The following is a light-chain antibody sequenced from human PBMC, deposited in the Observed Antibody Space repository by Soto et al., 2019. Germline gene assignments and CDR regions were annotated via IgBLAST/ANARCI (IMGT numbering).Light chain of an antibody. Sequence: QSVLTQPPSASGSPGQSVTISCTGTSSDVGGYDYVSWYQQHPGKAPKLIIYELNKRHSGVPDRFSGSKSGNTASLTVSGLQAEDEADYYCSSYVGTTGGYVFGTGINATVL. J-gene: IGLJ1*01. CDR2: ELN. CDR3: SSYVGTTGGYV. CDR1: SSDVGGYDY. V-gene: IGLV2-8*01.